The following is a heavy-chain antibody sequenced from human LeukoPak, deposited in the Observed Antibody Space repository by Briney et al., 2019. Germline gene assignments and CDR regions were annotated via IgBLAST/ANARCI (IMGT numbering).Heavy chain of an antibody. CDR2: IINSGKTI. V-gene: IGHV3-48*04. CDR1: GFTFNIYS. Sequence: GGSLRLSCAASGFTFNIYSMHWVRQAPAKGLEWVSYIINSGKTIYYGDSVKGRFTISRDNAKNSLFLQMNSLRVEDTAVYYCARAGSYFNSFEFWGQGTMVTVSS. CDR3: ARAGSYFNSFEF. J-gene: IGHJ3*01. D-gene: IGHD1-26*01.